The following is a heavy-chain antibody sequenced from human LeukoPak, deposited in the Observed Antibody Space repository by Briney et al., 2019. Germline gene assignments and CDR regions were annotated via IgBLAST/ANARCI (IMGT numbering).Heavy chain of an antibody. D-gene: IGHD2-15*01. V-gene: IGHV5-10-1*01. J-gene: IGHJ4*02. CDR3: ARAFAYCSGGSCYPDY. CDR2: IDPSDSYT. Sequence: GESLKISCKGSGYSFTSYWIRWVRQMPGKGLEWMGRIDPSDSYTNYSPSFQGHVTISADKSISTAYLQWSSLKASDTAMYYCARAFAYCSGGSCYPDYWGQGTLVTVSS. CDR1: GYSFTSYW.